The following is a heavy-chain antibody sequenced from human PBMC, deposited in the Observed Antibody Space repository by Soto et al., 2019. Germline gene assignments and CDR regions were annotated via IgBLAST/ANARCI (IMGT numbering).Heavy chain of an antibody. V-gene: IGHV4-39*01. CDR3: ARSMTTVVTLDD. D-gene: IGHD4-17*01. CDR2: IYYSGST. J-gene: IGHJ4*02. CDR1: GGSVSSSGNY. Sequence: PSETLSLTCTVSGGSVSSSGNYWGWIRQPPGKGLEWIGSIYYSGSTYYNPSLKSRVTISVDTSKNQFSLKLSSVTAADTAVYYCARSMTTVVTLDDRGQGTRVTVAS.